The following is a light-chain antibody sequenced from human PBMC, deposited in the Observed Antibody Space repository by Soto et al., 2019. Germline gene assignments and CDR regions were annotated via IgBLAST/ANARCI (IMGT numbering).Light chain of an antibody. V-gene: IGLV7-46*01. CDR3: LLTYSGARI. CDR2: NTS. CDR1: TGSVTSSHF. Sequence: QAVVTQEPSLTVSPGGTVTLTCGSSTGSVTSSHFPYWIQQKPGQAPRTMICNTSNKHSWTPARFSGSLLGGKAALTLSGAQPEDESDYYCLLTYSGARIFGGGTQLTVL. J-gene: IGLJ2*01.